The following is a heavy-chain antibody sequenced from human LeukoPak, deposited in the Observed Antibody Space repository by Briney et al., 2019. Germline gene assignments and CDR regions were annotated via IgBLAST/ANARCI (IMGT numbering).Heavy chain of an antibody. Sequence: GGSLRLSCAASGFTFRGNGMHWVRQAPGKGLEWVAIIWYDGSNRYYADSVKGRFTISRDNSKNTLFLQMNSLTAEDTAVYYCARDQGTSVTAMVGGHFDYWGPGTLVAVSS. CDR2: IWYDGSNR. J-gene: IGHJ4*02. CDR3: ARDQGTSVTAMVGGHFDY. D-gene: IGHD4-17*01. V-gene: IGHV3-33*01. CDR1: GFTFRGNG.